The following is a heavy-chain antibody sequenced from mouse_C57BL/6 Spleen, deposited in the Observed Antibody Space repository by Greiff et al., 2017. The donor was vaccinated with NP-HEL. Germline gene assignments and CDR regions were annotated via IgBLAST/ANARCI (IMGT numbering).Heavy chain of an antibody. CDR3: ARSPPCYGSDY. J-gene: IGHJ2*01. D-gene: IGHD1-1*01. CDR2: IYSGDGDT. V-gene: IGHV1-80*01. CDR1: GYAFSSYW. Sequence: VKLQESGAELVKPGASVKISCKASGYAFSSYWMNWVKQRPGKGLEWIGQIYSGDGDTNYNGKFKGKATLTADKSSRTAYMQLSSLTSEDSAVYFCARSPPCYGSDYWGQGTTLTVSS.